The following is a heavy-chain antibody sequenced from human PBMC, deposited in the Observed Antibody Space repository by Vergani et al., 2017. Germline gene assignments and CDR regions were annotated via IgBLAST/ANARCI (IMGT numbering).Heavy chain of an antibody. V-gene: IGHV4-39*01. CDR1: GGSITSSSYY. CDR3: ARLLRYFDRGMDV. J-gene: IGHJ6*02. CDR2: IYHSGGA. D-gene: IGHD3-9*01. Sequence: QLHLQESGPGLVKPSETLSLTCTVSGGSITSSSYYWGWIRQPPGKGLEWIGNIYHSGGAYYNPSLKGRVTISVDTSKNQFSLEVTSVTAADTAVYYCARLLRYFDRGMDVWGQGTTVTVSS.